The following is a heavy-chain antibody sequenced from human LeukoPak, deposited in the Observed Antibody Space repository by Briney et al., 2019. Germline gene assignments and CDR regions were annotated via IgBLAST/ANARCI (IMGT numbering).Heavy chain of an antibody. CDR1: GGSFSGYY. Sequence: SETLSLTCAVYGGSFSGYYWSWIRQPPGKGLEWIGEINHSGSTNYNPSIKSRVTISADTSKNQFSLNLTSVTAADTAVYYCARGGVRQLAYWGQGTLVTVSS. V-gene: IGHV4-34*01. CDR2: INHSGST. CDR3: ARGGVRQLAY. J-gene: IGHJ4*02. D-gene: IGHD6-6*01.